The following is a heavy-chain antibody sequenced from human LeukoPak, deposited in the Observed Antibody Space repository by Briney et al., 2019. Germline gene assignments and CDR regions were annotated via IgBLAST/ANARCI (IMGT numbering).Heavy chain of an antibody. Sequence: GESLKISCKGSGYSFTSYWIGWVRQMPGKGLEWMGIIYPGHSDTRYSPSFQGKVTLSADKSISTAYLQWSSLKASDTAMYYCASRSGAYSLDAFDIWGQGTMVTVSS. J-gene: IGHJ3*02. D-gene: IGHD3-16*01. CDR3: ASRSGAYSLDAFDI. CDR1: GYSFTSYW. CDR2: IYPGHSDT. V-gene: IGHV5-51*01.